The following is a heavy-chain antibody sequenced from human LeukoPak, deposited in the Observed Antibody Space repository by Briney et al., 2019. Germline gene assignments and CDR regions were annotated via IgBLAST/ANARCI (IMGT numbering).Heavy chain of an antibody. Sequence: PSETLSLTCSVSSGSISGYYWSWIRQPPGKGLEWIGYVYSSGSTIYIPSLKSRVTISVDTSKNQFSLKLSSVTAADTAVYYCARVGVYDSSRRQFDCWGQGTLVTVSS. D-gene: IGHD3-22*01. J-gene: IGHJ4*02. CDR1: SGSISGYY. CDR2: VYSSGST. CDR3: ARVGVYDSSRRQFDC. V-gene: IGHV4-59*12.